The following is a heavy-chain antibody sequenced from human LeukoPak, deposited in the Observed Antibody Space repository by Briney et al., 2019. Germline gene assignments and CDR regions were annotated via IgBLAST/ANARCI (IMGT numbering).Heavy chain of an antibody. J-gene: IGHJ4*02. CDR3: AKIFGVVTSNFDY. CDR2: ISSSSSYI. Sequence: GGSLRLSCAASGFTFSSYSMNWVRQAPGKGLEWVSSISSSSSYIYYADSVKGRFTISRDNAKNTLYLQMNSLRAEDTAVYYCAKIFGVVTSNFDYWGQGTLVTVSS. CDR1: GFTFSSYS. V-gene: IGHV3-21*04. D-gene: IGHD3-3*01.